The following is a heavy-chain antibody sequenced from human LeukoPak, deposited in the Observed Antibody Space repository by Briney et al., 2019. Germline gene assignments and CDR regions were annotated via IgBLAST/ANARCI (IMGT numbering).Heavy chain of an antibody. J-gene: IGHJ4*02. CDR1: GGSISSYY. V-gene: IGHV4-59*12. CDR3: ARWIVGATTSFDC. D-gene: IGHD1-26*01. CDR2: IYYSGST. Sequence: SETLSLTCTVSGGSISSYYWSWVRQPPGKGLEWIGYIYYSGSTTYNPSLKSRVTISVDTSKNQFSLKLTSVTAADTAVYYCARWIVGATTSFDCWGQGTLVTVSS.